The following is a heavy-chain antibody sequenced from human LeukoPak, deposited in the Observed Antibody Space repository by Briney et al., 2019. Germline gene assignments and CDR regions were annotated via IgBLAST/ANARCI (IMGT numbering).Heavy chain of an antibody. J-gene: IGHJ4*02. Sequence: PSETLSLTCTVSGGSISSYFWSWIRQPAGKGLEWIGRIYTSGSTNYNPSLKSRVTMSVDTSKNQFSLKLSSVTAADTAVYYCARDRPPGYSSGWYEVDYWGQGTLVTVSS. CDR1: GGSISSYF. CDR3: ARDRPPGYSSGWYEVDY. V-gene: IGHV4-4*07. D-gene: IGHD6-19*01. CDR2: IYTSGST.